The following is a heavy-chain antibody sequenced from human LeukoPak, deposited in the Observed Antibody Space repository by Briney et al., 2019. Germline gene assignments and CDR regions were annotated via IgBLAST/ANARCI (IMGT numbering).Heavy chain of an antibody. D-gene: IGHD4-17*01. CDR2: IKSKTDGGTT. V-gene: IGHV3-15*01. Sequence: PGGSLRLSCAASGFTFSNAWMSWVRQAPGKGLEWVGRIKSKTDGGTTDYAAPVKGRFTISRDDSKNPLYLQMNSLKTEDTAVYYCTTADYGDYVYGMDVWGQGTTVTVSS. CDR3: TTADYGDYVYGMDV. J-gene: IGHJ6*02. CDR1: GFTFSNAW.